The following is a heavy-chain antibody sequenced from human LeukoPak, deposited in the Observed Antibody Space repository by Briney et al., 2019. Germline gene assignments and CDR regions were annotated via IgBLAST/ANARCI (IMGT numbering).Heavy chain of an antibody. Sequence: SETLSLTCTVSGGSISSSSYYWGWIRQPPGKGLEWIGSIYYSGSTYYNPSLKSRVTISVDTSKNQFSLKLSSVTAADTAVYYCARGSSTICYTKCWFGPWGQGTLVTVSS. CDR2: IYYSGST. CDR3: ARGSSTICYTKCWFGP. D-gene: IGHD2-2*02. CDR1: GGSISSSSYY. V-gene: IGHV4-39*01. J-gene: IGHJ5*02.